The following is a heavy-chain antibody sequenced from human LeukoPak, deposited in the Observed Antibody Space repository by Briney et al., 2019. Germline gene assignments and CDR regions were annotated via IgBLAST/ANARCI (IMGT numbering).Heavy chain of an antibody. J-gene: IGHJ4*02. V-gene: IGHV1-2*02. CDR1: GYTFTGYY. Sequence: ASVKVSCKASGYTFTGYYMHWVRQAPGQGLEWMGWINPNGGGTNYAQKFQGRVTMTRDTSISTAYMELSRLRSDDTAVYYCARSLWSGYYFDYWGQGTLVTVSS. D-gene: IGHD3-3*01. CDR2: INPNGGGT. CDR3: ARSLWSGYYFDY.